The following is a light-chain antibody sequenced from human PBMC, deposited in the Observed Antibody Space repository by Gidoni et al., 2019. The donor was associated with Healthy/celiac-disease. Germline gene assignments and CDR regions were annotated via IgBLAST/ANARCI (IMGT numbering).Light chain of an antibody. CDR2: GAS. CDR1: QSVSSN. CDR3: QQYNNWLLLT. J-gene: IGKJ4*01. V-gene: IGKV3-15*01. Sequence: EIVMTPSPATLSVSPGERATLSCRASQSVSSNLAWYQQKPGQAPRLLIYGASTRATGIPARFSGSGSGTEFTLTISSLQSEDFAVYYCQQYNNWLLLTFXGXTKVEIK.